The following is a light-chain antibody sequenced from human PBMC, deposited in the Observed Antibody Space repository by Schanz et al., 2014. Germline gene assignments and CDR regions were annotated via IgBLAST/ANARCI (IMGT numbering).Light chain of an antibody. V-gene: IGKV3-20*01. J-gene: IGKJ1*01. CDR1: QSVSSSY. Sequence: EIVLTQSPGTLSLSPGERATLSCRASQSVSSSYLAWYQQKPGQAPRLLIYGASSRATGIPDRFSGSGSGTDFALTISRLELQDFAVYYCQQYSSSRTFGQGTKVEIK. CDR2: GAS. CDR3: QQYSSSRT.